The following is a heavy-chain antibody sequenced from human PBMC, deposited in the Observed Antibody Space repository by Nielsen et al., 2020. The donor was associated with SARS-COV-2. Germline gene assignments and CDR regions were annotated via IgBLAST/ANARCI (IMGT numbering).Heavy chain of an antibody. CDR3: EGGGY. Sequence: GESLKISCAASGFTFSSYWMTWVRQAPGKGLEWVAKIKEDGSEKYYGDSVKGRFTISRDNAKSSLYLQMNSLRAEDTAVYYCEGGGYWGQGTLVTVSS. CDR2: IKEDGSEK. J-gene: IGHJ4*02. V-gene: IGHV3-7*04. CDR1: GFTFSSYW.